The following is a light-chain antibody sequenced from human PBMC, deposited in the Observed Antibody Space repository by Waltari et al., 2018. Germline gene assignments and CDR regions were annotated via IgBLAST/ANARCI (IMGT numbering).Light chain of an antibody. CDR2: SNN. Sequence: QSVLTQPPSASGTPGQRVIISCSGSSPNIGSNLVNWYQQLPGTAPKPLIYSNNQRPSGVPDRFSGSKSGTSVSLAISGLQSEDEADYYCAAWDDILKGHVFGSGTKVAVL. CDR3: AAWDDILKGHV. V-gene: IGLV1-44*01. CDR1: SPNIGSNL. J-gene: IGLJ1*01.